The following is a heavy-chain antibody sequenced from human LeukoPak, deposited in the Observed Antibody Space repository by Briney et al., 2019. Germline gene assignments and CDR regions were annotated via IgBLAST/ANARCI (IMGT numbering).Heavy chain of an antibody. V-gene: IGHV3-21*01. J-gene: IGHJ6*02. CDR3: ARASVVVPAAAYYYYYYGMDV. CDR1: GFTFSSYS. Sequence: GGSLRLSCAASGFTFSSYSMNWVRQAPGKGLEWVSSISSSSSYIYYADSVKGRFTISRDNAKNSLYLQMNSLRAEDTAVYYCARASVVVPAAAYYYYYYGMDVWGQGTTVTVSS. D-gene: IGHD2-2*01. CDR2: ISSSSSYI.